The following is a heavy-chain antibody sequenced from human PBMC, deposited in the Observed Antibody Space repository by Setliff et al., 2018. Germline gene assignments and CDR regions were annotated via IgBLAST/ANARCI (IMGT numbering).Heavy chain of an antibody. J-gene: IGHJ6*03. V-gene: IGHV1-69*06. D-gene: IGHD3-9*01. CDR1: GGTFSSYA. CDR2: IIPIFGTA. CDR3: ATSPKKVTGSDYYNYYMDV. Sequence: SVKVSCKASGGTFSSYAISWVRQAPGQGLEWMRRIIPIFGTANYAQKFQGRVTITADRTTYTAYLELTSLTLEDTAVYYCATSPKKVTGSDYYNYYMDVWGKGTTVTVSS.